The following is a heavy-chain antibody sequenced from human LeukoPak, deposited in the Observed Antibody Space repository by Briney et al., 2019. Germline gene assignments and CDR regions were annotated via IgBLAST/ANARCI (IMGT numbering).Heavy chain of an antibody. V-gene: IGHV4-61*01. CDR2: IYYSGST. J-gene: IGHJ2*01. CDR3: ARDGVSALNLYSDL. Sequence: PSETLSLTCTVSGGSISSSSYYWGWIRQPPGKGLEWIGYIYYSGSTNYNPSLKSRVTISVDTSKNQFSLSLISVTAADTAVYYCARDGVSALNLYSDLWGRGTLVTVSS. CDR1: GGSISSSSYY. D-gene: IGHD3-3*01.